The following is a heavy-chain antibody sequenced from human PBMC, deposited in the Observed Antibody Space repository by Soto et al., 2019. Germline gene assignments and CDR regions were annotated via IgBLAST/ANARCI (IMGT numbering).Heavy chain of an antibody. D-gene: IGHD4-17*01. CDR3: ARRLYGDYDY. Sequence: QAQLVQSGAEVKEPGASVKVSCKASGYSFTTSGITWVRQAPGQGLEWMGWISTYNGNTNYAQKRQDRVTRTTDTYTSTAYMELRSLSSDDPAVYYCARRLYGDYDYWGQGTLVTVSS. J-gene: IGHJ4*02. CDR2: ISTYNGNT. V-gene: IGHV1-18*01. CDR1: GYSFTTSG.